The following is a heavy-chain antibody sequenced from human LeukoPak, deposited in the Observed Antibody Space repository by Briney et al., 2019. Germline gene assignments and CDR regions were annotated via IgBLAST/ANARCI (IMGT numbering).Heavy chain of an antibody. CDR1: GFPFSSYG. Sequence: GGSLRLSCAASGFPFSSYGMHWVRQAPGKGLEWVAYIRHDGGVKYHADSVKGRFTISRDNSKNTLYLQMNSLRAEDTAVYYCARKRITMVRGVISPLDYWGQGTLVTVSS. CDR2: IRHDGGVK. J-gene: IGHJ4*02. V-gene: IGHV3-30*02. D-gene: IGHD3-10*01. CDR3: ARKRITMVRGVISPLDY.